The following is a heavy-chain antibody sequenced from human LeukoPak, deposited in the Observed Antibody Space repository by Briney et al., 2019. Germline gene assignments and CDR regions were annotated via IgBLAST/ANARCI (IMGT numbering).Heavy chain of an antibody. V-gene: IGHV3-21*01. CDR2: ISSSSYI. J-gene: IGHJ4*02. Sequence: TGGSLRLSCAASGFTFSSYSMNWVRQAPGKGLEWVSSISSSSYIYYADSVKGRFTISRDNAKNSLYLQMNSLRAEDTAVYYCARGDFWSGYYRYLDYWGQGTLVTVSS. CDR3: ARGDFWSGYYRYLDY. CDR1: GFTFSSYS. D-gene: IGHD3-3*01.